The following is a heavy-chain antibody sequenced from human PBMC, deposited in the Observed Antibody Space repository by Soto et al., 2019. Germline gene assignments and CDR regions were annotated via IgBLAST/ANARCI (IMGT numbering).Heavy chain of an antibody. CDR2: ISGSGGST. V-gene: IGHV3-23*01. J-gene: IGHJ4*02. CDR3: AKAAAQPTWWFGLFDY. D-gene: IGHD2-8*02. Sequence: EVQLLESGGGLVQPGGSLRLSCAASGFTFSSYAMSWVRQAPGKGLEWVSAISGSGGSTYYADSVKGRFTISRDNSKNTLYLQMNSLRAEDTAVYYCAKAAAQPTWWFGLFDYWGQGTLVTVSS. CDR1: GFTFSSYA.